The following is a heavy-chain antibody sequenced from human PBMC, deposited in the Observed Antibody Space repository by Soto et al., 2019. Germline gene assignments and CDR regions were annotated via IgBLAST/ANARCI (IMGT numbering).Heavy chain of an antibody. CDR1: GYTFTDYY. D-gene: IGHD6-6*01. Sequence: ASVKVSCKTSGYTFTDYYIHWVRQAPGQGPEWMGWFNPYRGGTKYAQNFQGRVTMTRDTSISTAYMELSRLRPDDTAVSYWARPRHRSSPPEAWFDPWGQGTLVTVPS. V-gene: IGHV1-2*02. J-gene: IGHJ5*02. CDR3: ARPRHRSSPPEAWFDP. CDR2: FNPYRGGT.